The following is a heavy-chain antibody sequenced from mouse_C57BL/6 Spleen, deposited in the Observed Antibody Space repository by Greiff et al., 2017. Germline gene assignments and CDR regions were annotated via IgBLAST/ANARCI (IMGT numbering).Heavy chain of an antibody. J-gene: IGHJ3*01. CDR2: IDPETGGT. CDR1: GYTFTDYE. Sequence: VQLQQSGAELVRPGASVTLSCKASGYTFTDYEMHWVKQTPVHGLEWIGAIDPETGGTAYNQKFKGKAILTADKSSSTAYMELRSLTSEDSAVYYCTPLRPVAYWGQGTLVTVSA. V-gene: IGHV1-15*01. D-gene: IGHD2-12*01. CDR3: TPLRPVAY.